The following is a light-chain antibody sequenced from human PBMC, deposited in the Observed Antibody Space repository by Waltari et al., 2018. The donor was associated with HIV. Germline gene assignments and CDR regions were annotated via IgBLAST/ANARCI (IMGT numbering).Light chain of an antibody. CDR3: QQYFSNPRT. J-gene: IGKJ1*01. V-gene: IGKV4-1*01. Sequence: DIVMPQSPDSLVVSLGERATINCKSSQSVLHSSNRNNYLAWYQQKPGQPPKLLIYWASSRGSGVPDRFSGSGSGTDFTLTISSLQAEDVAVYYCQQYFSNPRTFGQGTKVEIK. CDR2: WAS. CDR1: QSVLHSSNRNNY.